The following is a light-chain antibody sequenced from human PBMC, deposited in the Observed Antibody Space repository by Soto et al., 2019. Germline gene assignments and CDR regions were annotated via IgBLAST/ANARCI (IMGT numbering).Light chain of an antibody. J-gene: IGKJ2*01. Sequence: DIQMTQSPSSLSASVGDRVTITCRASQSINSFLNWYQQKPGKAPKLLIYAASSLQSGVPSRFSGSGSGTDFTLTISSLQLEDFATYYCQQSYSTLYTFGQGTKLEIK. V-gene: IGKV1-39*01. CDR1: QSINSF. CDR3: QQSYSTLYT. CDR2: AAS.